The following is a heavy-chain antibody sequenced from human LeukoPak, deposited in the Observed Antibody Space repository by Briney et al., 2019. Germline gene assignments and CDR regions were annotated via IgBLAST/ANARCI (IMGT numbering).Heavy chain of an antibody. Sequence: PGGSLRLSCASSGFTVSSNYMSWVRQVPGKGLVWVSRINTDGSGTTYADSVKGRFTISRDNTKNTLYLQMNNLRAEDTAVYYCARARCSRTSCNTESDYWGQGTLVTVSS. D-gene: IGHD2-2*01. CDR2: INTDGSGT. CDR1: GFTVSSNY. V-gene: IGHV3-74*01. CDR3: ARARCSRTSCNTESDY. J-gene: IGHJ4*02.